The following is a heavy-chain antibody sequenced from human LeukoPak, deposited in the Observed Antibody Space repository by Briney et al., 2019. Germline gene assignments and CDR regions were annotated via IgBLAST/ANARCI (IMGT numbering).Heavy chain of an antibody. J-gene: IGHJ4*02. Sequence: PSETLSLTCSVSGYSISSGYYWGWIRQPPGKGLEWIGNTYHDGNTYYNPSLKSRVTISVDTSKNQFSLRLSSVTAADTAVYYCARFFRTVWELPYYWGPGTLVTVSS. CDR3: ARFFRTVWELPYY. CDR1: GYSISSGYY. D-gene: IGHD1-26*01. V-gene: IGHV4-38-2*02. CDR2: TYHDGNT.